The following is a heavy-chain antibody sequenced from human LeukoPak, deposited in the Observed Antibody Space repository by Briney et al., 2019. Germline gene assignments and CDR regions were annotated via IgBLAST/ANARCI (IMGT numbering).Heavy chain of an antibody. D-gene: IGHD6-13*01. J-gene: IGHJ5*02. CDR2: INHSGST. V-gene: IGHV4-34*01. CDR3: ARRRGTAAAGRFGWFDP. CDR1: GGSFSGYY. Sequence: SKTLSLTCAVYGGSFSGYYWSWIRQPPGKGLEWIGEINHSGSTNYNPSLKSRVTISVDTSKNQFSLKLSSVTAADTAVYYCARRRGTAAAGRFGWFDPWGQGTLVTVSS.